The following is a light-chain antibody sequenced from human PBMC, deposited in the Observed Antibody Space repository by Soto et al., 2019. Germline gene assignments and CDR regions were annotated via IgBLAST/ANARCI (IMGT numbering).Light chain of an antibody. J-gene: IGKJ3*01. Sequence: DIVMTQSPDSLAVSLGERATINCKSSQSVLYSPNNKNYLAWFQQKPGLPPKLIIYWASTRESGVPDRFSGSASGTDFTLTISSLRAEDVAVYYCQHYYTTPPAFGPGTKVDIK. CDR2: WAS. V-gene: IGKV4-1*01. CDR1: QSVLYSPNNKNY. CDR3: QHYYTTPPA.